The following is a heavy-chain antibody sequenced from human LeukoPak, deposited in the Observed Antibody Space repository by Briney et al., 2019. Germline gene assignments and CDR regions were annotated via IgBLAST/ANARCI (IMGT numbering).Heavy chain of an antibody. Sequence: QTGGSLRLSCAASGFTFEDYAMSWVRQAPGKGLEWVSGINWSGVSTGYADSVKGRFTISRDNTKNSLFLQMNSLRAEDTAFYYCAKGKDTLNPYWYFDVWGRGTLVTVSS. J-gene: IGHJ2*01. CDR3: AKGKDTLNPYWYFDV. D-gene: IGHD2-15*01. CDR1: GFTFEDYA. V-gene: IGHV3-20*04. CDR2: INWSGVST.